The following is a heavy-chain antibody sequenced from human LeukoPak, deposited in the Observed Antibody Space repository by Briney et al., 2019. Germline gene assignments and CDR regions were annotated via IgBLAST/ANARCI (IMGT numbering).Heavy chain of an antibody. Sequence: GRSLRLSCAASGFTFSSYGMHWVRQAPGKGLEWVAFISYDGSNKYYADSVKGRFTISRDNSKSTLYLQMNSLRAEDTAVYYCAKTDPPVGYYGMDVWGQGTTVTVSS. CDR1: GFTFSSYG. CDR2: ISYDGSNK. CDR3: AKTDPPVGYYGMDV. V-gene: IGHV3-30*18. D-gene: IGHD1-26*01. J-gene: IGHJ6*02.